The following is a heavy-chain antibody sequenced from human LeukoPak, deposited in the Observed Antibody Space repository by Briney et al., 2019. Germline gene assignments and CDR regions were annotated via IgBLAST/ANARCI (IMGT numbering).Heavy chain of an antibody. J-gene: IGHJ4*02. V-gene: IGHV3-30*02. CDR1: GFTFSRNG. CDR3: AKADCSGGSCHFFDY. D-gene: IGHD2-15*01. CDR2: IRYDGSNK. Sequence: GGSLRLSCAASGFTFSRNGMHWFRQAPGKGLEWVAFIRYDGSNKYYADSVKGRFTISRDNSKNTLYLQMNSLREDDTAVYYCAKADCSGGSCHFFDYWGQGTLVTVSS.